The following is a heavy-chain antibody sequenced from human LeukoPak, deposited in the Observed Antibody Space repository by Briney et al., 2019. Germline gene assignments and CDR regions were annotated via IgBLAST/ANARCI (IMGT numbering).Heavy chain of an antibody. CDR3: AKPLGSSWYGAFDY. CDR2: ISYDGSNK. CDR1: GFTFSSYG. J-gene: IGHJ4*02. V-gene: IGHV3-30*18. D-gene: IGHD6-13*01. Sequence: GGSLRLSCAASGFTFSSYGMHWVRQAPGKGLEWVAVISYDGSNKYYADSVKGRFTISRDNSKNTLYLQMNSLRAEDTAVYYCAKPLGSSWYGAFDYWGQGTLVTVSS.